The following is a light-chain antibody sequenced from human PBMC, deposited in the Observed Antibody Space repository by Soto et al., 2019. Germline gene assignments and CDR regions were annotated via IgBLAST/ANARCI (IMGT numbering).Light chain of an antibody. J-gene: IGKJ2*02. CDR1: QSVRSN. V-gene: IGKV3-15*01. CDR2: GAS. CDR3: QQYNNWPPGT. Sequence: EIVMTQSPATLSVSPGERATLSCRASQSVRSNLAWYQHKPGQAPRLLIYGASTRATGIPARFSGSGSGTEFTLTISSLQPEDFAVYYCQQYNNWPPGTFRQGTKLEIK.